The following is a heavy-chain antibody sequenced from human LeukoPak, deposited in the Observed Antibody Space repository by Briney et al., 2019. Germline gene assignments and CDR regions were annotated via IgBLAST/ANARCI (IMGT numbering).Heavy chain of an antibody. D-gene: IGHD2/OR15-2a*01. J-gene: IGHJ4*02. Sequence: SETLSLTCAVYGGSYSGYYWSWIRQPPGKGLEWIGEINHSGSTYYNPSLKSRITISVDTSKNQFSLKLSSVTAADTAVYYCARPTSKLGSFDYWGQGTLVTVSS. CDR3: ARPTSKLGSFDY. V-gene: IGHV4-34*01. CDR2: INHSGST. CDR1: GGSYSGYY.